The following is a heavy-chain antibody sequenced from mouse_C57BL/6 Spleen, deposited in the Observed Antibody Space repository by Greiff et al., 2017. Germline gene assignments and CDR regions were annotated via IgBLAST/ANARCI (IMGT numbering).Heavy chain of an antibody. Sequence: VQLHQSGAELVKPGASVKISCKASGYAFSSYWMNWVKQRPGKGLEWIGQIYPGDGDTKYNGKFKGKATLTADKSSSTDYMQLSSLTSEDSAVYFCARRSNDWDFDVWGTGTTVTVSS. CDR1: GYAFSSYW. J-gene: IGHJ1*03. CDR2: IYPGDGDT. D-gene: IGHD2-5*01. V-gene: IGHV1-80*01. CDR3: ARRSNDWDFDV.